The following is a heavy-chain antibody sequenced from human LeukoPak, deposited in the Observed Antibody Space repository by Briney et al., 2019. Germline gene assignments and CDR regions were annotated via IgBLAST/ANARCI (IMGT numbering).Heavy chain of an antibody. Sequence: SETLSLTCTVSGGSISSSSYYWGWIRQPPGKGLEWIGSIYYSGSTYYNPSLKSRVTISVDTSKNQFSLKLSSVTAADTAVYYCAGQDTAMAMFSPPLHNMGVWGQGTTVTVSS. J-gene: IGHJ6*02. CDR3: AGQDTAMAMFSPPLHNMGV. D-gene: IGHD5-18*01. CDR1: GGSISSSSYY. V-gene: IGHV4-39*01. CDR2: IYYSGST.